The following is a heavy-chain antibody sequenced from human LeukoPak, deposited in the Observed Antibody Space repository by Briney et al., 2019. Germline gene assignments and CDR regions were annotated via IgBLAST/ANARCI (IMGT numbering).Heavy chain of an antibody. V-gene: IGHV5-51*01. CDR2: IYPGDSDT. CDR3: ARHSYRGTTIYYMDV. D-gene: IGHD2-21*01. CDR1: GYSFTSYW. Sequence: GESLKISCKGSGYSFTSYWIGWVRQMPGKGLEWMGIIYPGDSDTRYSPSFQGQVTISADKSISTAYLQWSSLKASDTAMYYCARHSYRGTTIYYMDVWGKGTTVTISS. J-gene: IGHJ6*03.